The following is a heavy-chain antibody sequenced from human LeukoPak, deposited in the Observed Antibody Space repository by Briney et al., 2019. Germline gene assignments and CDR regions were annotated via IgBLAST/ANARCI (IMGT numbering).Heavy chain of an antibody. Sequence: PSETLSLTCTVSGDSIRDYHCNWIRQSPGKGLEWIGNISYSGSPKYNPSLKSRVTLSVDTSKNQFSLKLSSVTAADTAVYYCARHDCSSTSCSHFDYWGQGTLVTVSS. V-gene: IGHV4-59*08. D-gene: IGHD2-2*01. CDR2: ISYSGSP. CDR3: ARHDCSSTSCSHFDY. CDR1: GDSIRDYH. J-gene: IGHJ4*02.